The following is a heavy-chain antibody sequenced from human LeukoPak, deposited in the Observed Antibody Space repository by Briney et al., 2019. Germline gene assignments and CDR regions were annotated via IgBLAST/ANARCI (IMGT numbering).Heavy chain of an antibody. CDR1: GFIFSSYA. CDR3: AKPQQMANFDF. V-gene: IGHV3-23*01. Sequence: GGSLRLSCAASGFIFSSYAMTWVRQAPGKGLEWVSAISASGGSTYYADSVRGRFTISRDNPKNTLYLQMSSLRVEDTAVYYCAKPQQMANFDFWGQGTLVTVSS. CDR2: ISASGGST. D-gene: IGHD6-13*01. J-gene: IGHJ4*02.